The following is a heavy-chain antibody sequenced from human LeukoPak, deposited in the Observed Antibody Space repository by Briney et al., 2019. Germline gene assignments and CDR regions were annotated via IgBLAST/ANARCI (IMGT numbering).Heavy chain of an antibody. CDR2: ISGSGGST. CDR1: GFTFSSYA. CDR3: AKDAYYDSSGYYGSYYYYMDV. J-gene: IGHJ6*03. D-gene: IGHD3-22*01. V-gene: IGHV3-23*01. Sequence: GGSLRLSCAASGFTFSSYAMSWVRQAPGKGLEWVSAISGSGGSTSYADSVKGRFTISRDNSKNTLYLQMNSLRAEDTAVYYCAKDAYYDSSGYYGSYYYYMDVWGKGTTVTVSS.